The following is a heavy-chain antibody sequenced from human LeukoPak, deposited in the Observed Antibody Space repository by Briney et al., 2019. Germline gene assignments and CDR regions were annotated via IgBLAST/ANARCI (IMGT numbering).Heavy chain of an antibody. CDR1: GFTFSDYH. V-gene: IGHV3-11*01. J-gene: IGHJ4*02. Sequence: GGSLRLSCAASGFTFSDYHMSWIRQAPGKGLEWVSYISSSGSTIYYADSVKGRFTISRDNAKNSLYLQMNSLRAEDTAVYYCARGHNTYYDFWSGPMGDYWGQGTLVTVSS. D-gene: IGHD3-3*01. CDR2: ISSSGSTI. CDR3: ARGHNTYYDFWSGPMGDY.